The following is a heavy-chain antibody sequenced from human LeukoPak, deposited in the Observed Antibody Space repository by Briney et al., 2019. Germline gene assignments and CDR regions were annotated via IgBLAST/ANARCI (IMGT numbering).Heavy chain of an antibody. J-gene: IGHJ5*02. D-gene: IGHD3-10*01. CDR1: GYNFTNYW. V-gene: IGHV5-51*01. Sequence: GESLKISCKGSGYNFTNYWIGWVRQMPGKGLEWVGNIYPGDSDTRYSPAFQGQVTISADKSISTAYLQWNSLKASDTAMYYCARHYGSGNPWVDPWGQGTLVTVSS. CDR2: IYPGDSDT. CDR3: ARHYGSGNPWVDP.